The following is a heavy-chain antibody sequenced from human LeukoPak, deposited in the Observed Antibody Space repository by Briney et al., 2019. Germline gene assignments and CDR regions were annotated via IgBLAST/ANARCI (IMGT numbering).Heavy chain of an antibody. D-gene: IGHD2-2*01. Sequence: GGSLRLSCAASGFTFSSHAMSWVRQAPRKGLEWVSAISGSGGSTYYADSVKGRFTISRDNSKNTLYLQMNSLRAEDTAVYYCARWGFVVVPAAHNWFDPWGQGTLVTVSS. V-gene: IGHV3-23*01. CDR1: GFTFSSHA. J-gene: IGHJ5*02. CDR3: ARWGFVVVPAAHNWFDP. CDR2: ISGSGGST.